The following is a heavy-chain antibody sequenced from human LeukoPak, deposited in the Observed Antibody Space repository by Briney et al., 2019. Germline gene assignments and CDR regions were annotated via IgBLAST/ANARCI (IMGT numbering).Heavy chain of an antibody. CDR1: GYTLTDLS. CDR3: ATPPWRGGYFDY. CDR2: FDPEDGGT. V-gene: IGHV1-24*01. J-gene: IGHJ4*02. D-gene: IGHD4-23*01. Sequence: GASVKVSCKVSGYTLTDLSMHWVRQAPGKGLEWMGGFDPEDGGTIYAQKFEGRVTMTEDTSTDTAYMELSSLRSEDTAVYYCATPPWRGGYFDYWGQGTLVTVSS.